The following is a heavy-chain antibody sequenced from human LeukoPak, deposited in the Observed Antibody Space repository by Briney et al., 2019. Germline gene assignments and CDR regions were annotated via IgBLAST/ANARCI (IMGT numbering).Heavy chain of an antibody. Sequence: GGSLRLSCAASGFTFSSYGMHWVRQAPGKGLEWVAVISYDGSNKYYADSVKGRFTISRDNSKNTLYLQMNSLRAEDTAVYYCAKDSLWSYKLFDYWGQGTLVAVSS. D-gene: IGHD4/OR15-4a*01. CDR2: ISYDGSNK. CDR3: AKDSLWSYKLFDY. CDR1: GFTFSSYG. V-gene: IGHV3-30*18. J-gene: IGHJ4*02.